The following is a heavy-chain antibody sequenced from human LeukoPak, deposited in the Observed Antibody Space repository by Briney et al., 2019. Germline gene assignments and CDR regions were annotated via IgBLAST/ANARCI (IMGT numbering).Heavy chain of an antibody. CDR3: AKDLHHAPTGDY. CDR1: GFTFSSYT. CDR2: ISSSSSI. Sequence: PGGSLRLSCAASGFTFSSYTMTWVRQAPGKGLEWVSYISSSSSIYYADSVKGRFTISRDNSKNTLYLQMNSLRAEDTAVYYCAKDLHHAPTGDYWGQGTLVTVSS. V-gene: IGHV3-48*01. D-gene: IGHD3-9*01. J-gene: IGHJ4*02.